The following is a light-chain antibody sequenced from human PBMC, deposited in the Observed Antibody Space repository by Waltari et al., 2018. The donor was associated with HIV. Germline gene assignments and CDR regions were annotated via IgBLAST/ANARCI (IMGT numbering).Light chain of an antibody. CDR3: SSYTSSSTLYV. CDR1: SSDVGGYNY. CDR2: EVN. V-gene: IGLV2-14*01. J-gene: IGLJ1*01. Sequence: QSALTQPASVSGSPGQSITISCTGTSSDVGGYNYVSWYQQHPGKAPKHMISEVNKRPSGVSNRFSGSKAGNTASLTSSGLQAEDEADYYCSSYTSSSTLYVFGTGTKVTVL.